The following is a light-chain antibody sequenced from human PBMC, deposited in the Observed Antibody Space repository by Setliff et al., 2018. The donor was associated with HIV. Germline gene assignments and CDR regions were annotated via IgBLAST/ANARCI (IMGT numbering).Light chain of an antibody. V-gene: IGLV2-11*01. Sequence: QSALTQPRSVSGSPGQSVTMSRTGTSSDVGGYNYVSWYQQHPGKAPKLMIYDVSKRPSGVPDRFSGSKSGNTAFLTISGLQGEVEADYYCCSYAGSYTVLFGGGTK. CDR3: CSYAGSYTVL. CDR1: SSDVGGYNY. CDR2: DVS. J-gene: IGLJ2*01.